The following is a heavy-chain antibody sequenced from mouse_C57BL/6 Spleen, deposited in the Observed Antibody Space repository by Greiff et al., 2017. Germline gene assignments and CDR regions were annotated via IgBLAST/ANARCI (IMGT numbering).Heavy chain of an antibody. V-gene: IGHV1-69*01. CDR3: ARDAMDY. J-gene: IGHJ4*01. Sequence: QVQLQQPGAELVMPGASVKLSCKASGYTFTSYWMHWVKQRPGQGLEWIGEIDPSDSYTNYNQKFKGKSTLTVDKSSSTAYMQLSSLTSEDSAVYYCARDAMDYWCQGTSVTVSS. CDR1: GYTFTSYW. CDR2: IDPSDSYT.